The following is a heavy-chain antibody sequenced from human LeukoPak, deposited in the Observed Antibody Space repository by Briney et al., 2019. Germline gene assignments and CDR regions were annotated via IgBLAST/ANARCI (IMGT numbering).Heavy chain of an antibody. CDR1: GGSISSYY. CDR3: ARATVGSSGYYGYYYMDV. V-gene: IGHV4-4*07. D-gene: IGHD3-22*01. J-gene: IGHJ6*03. Sequence: PSETLSLTCTVSGGSISSYYWSWIRQPAGKGLEWIGRIYTSGSTNYSPSLKSRVTMSVDTSKNQFSLKLSSVTAADTAVYYCARATVGSSGYYGYYYMDVWGKGTTVTVSS. CDR2: IYTSGST.